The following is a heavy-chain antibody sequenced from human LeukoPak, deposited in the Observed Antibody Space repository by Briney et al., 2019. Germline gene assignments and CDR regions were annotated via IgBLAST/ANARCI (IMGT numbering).Heavy chain of an antibody. Sequence: IYVGGATYYADSVKGRFTISRDNSESTLYLQMKSLRAEDTAVYYCARGDGYNFFDYWGQGTLVTVSS. J-gene: IGHJ4*02. CDR3: ARGDGYNFFDY. V-gene: IGHV3-53*01. D-gene: IGHD5-24*01. CDR2: IYVGGAT.